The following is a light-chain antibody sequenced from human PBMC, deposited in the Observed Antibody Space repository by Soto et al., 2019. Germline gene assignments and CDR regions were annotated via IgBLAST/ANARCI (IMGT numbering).Light chain of an antibody. J-gene: IGKJ2*01. V-gene: IGKV1-5*03. CDR2: KAS. Sequence: DIQMTQSPSTLSASVADRVTITCRASQSISSWVAWYQQKPGKAPKLLIYKASSLESGVPSRFSGRGSGTEFSLTISSLQPDDFAAYYCQQYNSYSSYTFGQGTKLEIK. CDR1: QSISSW. CDR3: QQYNSYSSYT.